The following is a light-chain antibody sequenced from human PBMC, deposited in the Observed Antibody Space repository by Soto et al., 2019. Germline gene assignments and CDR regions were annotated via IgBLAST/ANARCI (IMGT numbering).Light chain of an antibody. J-gene: IGKJ1*01. CDR3: QQYGSSPT. V-gene: IGKV3-20*01. CDR2: GAS. Sequence: EIVLTQSPGTLSLSPGEGGTLSFRASQSVSRNYLAWYQQKPGQAPRILIYGASSRATGIPDRFSGSGSGTDFTLTISRLEPEDLAVYYCQQYGSSPTFGQGTKVDIK. CDR1: QSVSRNY.